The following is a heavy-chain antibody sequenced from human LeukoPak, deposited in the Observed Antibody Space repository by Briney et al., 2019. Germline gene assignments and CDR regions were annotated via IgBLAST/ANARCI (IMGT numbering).Heavy chain of an antibody. V-gene: IGHV3-48*01. J-gene: IGHJ6*03. D-gene: IGHD3-22*01. Sequence: GGSLRLSCAASGFTFSSYSMNWVRQAPGKGLEWVSYISSSSSTIYYADSVKGRFTISRDNSKNTLYLQMNSLRAEDTAVYYCAKAPPSYYYDSSGYSGYYYYMDVWGKGTTVTVSS. CDR3: AKAPPSYYYDSSGYSGYYYYMDV. CDR2: ISSSSSTI. CDR1: GFTFSSYS.